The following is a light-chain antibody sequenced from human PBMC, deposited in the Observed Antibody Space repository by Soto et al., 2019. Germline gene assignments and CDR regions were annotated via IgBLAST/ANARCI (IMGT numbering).Light chain of an antibody. CDR3: SSYTPSSTPFV. CDR2: DVS. J-gene: IGLJ1*01. Sequence: QSALTQPASVSGSPGQSITISCTGTSSDVGGYNFVSWYQHHPGKAPKLIIYDVSNRPSWVSNRFSGSKSGNTASLTISGLQAEDEADYYCSSYTPSSTPFVFGIGTKVTVL. CDR1: SSDVGGYNF. V-gene: IGLV2-14*03.